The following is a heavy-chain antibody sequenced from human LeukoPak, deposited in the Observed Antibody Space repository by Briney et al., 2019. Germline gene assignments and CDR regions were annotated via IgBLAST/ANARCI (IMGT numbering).Heavy chain of an antibody. CDR1: GYTFTTYF. V-gene: IGHV1-46*01. CDR2: INPSDGGT. J-gene: IGHJ4*02. Sequence: WASVTVSFKASGYTFTTYFMHWVRQAPGQGREWMGIINPSDGGTTYAQKFQGRVTLTRDMSTSTVHMELSSLRSEDTAVYYCARESPLLYYFDYWGQGTLVTVSS. CDR3: ARESPLLYYFDY.